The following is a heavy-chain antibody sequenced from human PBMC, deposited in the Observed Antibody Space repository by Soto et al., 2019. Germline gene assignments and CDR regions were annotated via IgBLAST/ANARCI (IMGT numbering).Heavy chain of an antibody. CDR2: IYYSGST. Sequence: QLQLQESGPGLVKPSETLSLTCTVSGGSISSSSYYWGWIRQPPGKGLEWIGSIYYSGSTYYNPSLKSRVTISVDTSKNQFSLKLSSVTAADTAVYYCARYMISSSPYFDYWGQGTLVTVSS. CDR1: GGSISSSSYY. CDR3: ARYMISSSPYFDY. D-gene: IGHD6-6*01. J-gene: IGHJ4*02. V-gene: IGHV4-39*01.